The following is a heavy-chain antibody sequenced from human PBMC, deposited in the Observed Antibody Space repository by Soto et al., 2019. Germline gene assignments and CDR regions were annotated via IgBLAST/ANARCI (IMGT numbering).Heavy chain of an antibody. CDR2: IKYDGSEK. CDR1: GLTFSSYW. Sequence: EVQLVESGGGLVQPGGSLRLSCAASGLTFSSYWMSWVRQAPGRGLEWMANIKYDGSEKYYVDSVKGRLTISRDNAKNSLYLQMNSLRAEDTAVYYCASSPHKDSRPDYWGQGTLVTVSS. D-gene: IGHD3-22*01. V-gene: IGHV3-7*03. CDR3: ASSPHKDSRPDY. J-gene: IGHJ4*02.